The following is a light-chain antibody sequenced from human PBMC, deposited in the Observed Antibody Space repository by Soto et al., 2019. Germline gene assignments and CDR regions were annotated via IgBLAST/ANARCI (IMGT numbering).Light chain of an antibody. V-gene: IGKV1-39*01. CDR1: QSIRIY. CDR2: AAS. Sequence: DIQLTQSPSSLSASLGDRFTITFRASQSIRIYLNWYQQKPGKAPKLLIYAASSLQTGVSSRFSGSGSGTDFTLTISNLQPEDFATYYCQQTSSTPTFGGGTKVDIK. J-gene: IGKJ4*01. CDR3: QQTSSTPT.